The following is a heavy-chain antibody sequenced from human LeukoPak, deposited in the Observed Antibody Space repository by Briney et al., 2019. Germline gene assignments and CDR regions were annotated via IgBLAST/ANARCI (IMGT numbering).Heavy chain of an antibody. CDR3: AKEGSGQDTYNWFDP. V-gene: IGHV4-39*07. D-gene: IGHD2-15*01. CDR1: GGSISSSSYY. CDR2: IYYSGST. J-gene: IGHJ5*02. Sequence: PSETLSLTCTVSGGSISSSSYYWGWIRQPPGKGLEWIGSIYYSGSTYYNPSLKSRVTISVDTSKNQFSLKLSSVTAADTAMYYCAKEGSGQDTYNWFDPWGQGTLVTVSS.